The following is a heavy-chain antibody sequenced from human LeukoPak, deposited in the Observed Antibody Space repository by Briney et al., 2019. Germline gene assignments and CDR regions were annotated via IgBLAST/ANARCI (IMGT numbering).Heavy chain of an antibody. Sequence: GESLKISCKGSGYSFTSYWIGWVRQMPGKGLEWMGIIYPGDSDTRYSPSFQGQVTISADKSISTAYLQWSSLKASDTAMYYCARHQSETYYYDSSGYPDYWGQGTLVTVSS. J-gene: IGHJ4*02. D-gene: IGHD3-22*01. CDR2: IYPGDSDT. CDR1: GYSFTSYW. V-gene: IGHV5-51*01. CDR3: ARHQSETYYYDSSGYPDY.